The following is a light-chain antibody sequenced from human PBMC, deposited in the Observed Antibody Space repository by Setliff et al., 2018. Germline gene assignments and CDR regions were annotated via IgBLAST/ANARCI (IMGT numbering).Light chain of an antibody. Sequence: QSVLTQPASVSGSPGQSITISCTGTSSDVGFYNYVSWYQHHPGKAPKLIIYEVTNRPSGVSNRFSGSKSGNTASLTISGLQAEDEADYYCNSYTSGSAYVFGTGTKGTV. CDR3: NSYTSGSAYV. CDR2: EVT. J-gene: IGLJ1*01. V-gene: IGLV2-14*01. CDR1: SSDVGFYNY.